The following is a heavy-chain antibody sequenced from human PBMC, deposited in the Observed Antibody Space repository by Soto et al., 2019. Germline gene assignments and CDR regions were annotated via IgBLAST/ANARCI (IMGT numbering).Heavy chain of an antibody. J-gene: IGHJ6*03. D-gene: IGHD3-3*01. Sequence: ASVKVSCKASGYTFTSYDINWVRQATGQGLERMGWMNPNSGNTGYAQKFQGRDTMTRNTSISTAYMELSSLRSEDTAVYYCARVSIFYFTDFWSGYRPRDYYYYMDVWGKGTTVTVSS. CDR3: ARVSIFYFTDFWSGYRPRDYYYYMDV. V-gene: IGHV1-8*01. CDR2: MNPNSGNT. CDR1: GYTFTSYD.